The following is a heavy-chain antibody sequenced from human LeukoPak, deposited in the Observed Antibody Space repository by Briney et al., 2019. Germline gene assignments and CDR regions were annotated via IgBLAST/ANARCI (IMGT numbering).Heavy chain of an antibody. CDR1: GYTFTSYG. CDR3: ARLGMTTVALDL. D-gene: IGHD4-23*01. Sequence: ASVKVSCKASGYTFTSYGISWVRQAPGQGLEWMGWISAYNGNTNYAQKLQGRVTMTTDTSTSTAYVELRSLRSDGTAVYYCARLGMTTVALDLWGRGTLVTVSS. J-gene: IGHJ2*01. CDR2: ISAYNGNT. V-gene: IGHV1-18*01.